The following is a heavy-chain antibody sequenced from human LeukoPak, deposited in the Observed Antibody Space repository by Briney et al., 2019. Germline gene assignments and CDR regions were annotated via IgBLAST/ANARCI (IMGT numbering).Heavy chain of an antibody. CDR3: ARFHTSNYNSIDY. D-gene: IGHD4-11*01. V-gene: IGHV3-48*03. CDR2: INSASTI. CDR1: GFTFSTYE. Sequence: GGSLRLSCAASGFTFSTYEMTWVRQAPGKGLEWVSYINSASTIKYADSVKGRFTISRDNAKHSLYLQMNSMRVEDTAVYYCARFHTSNYNSIDYWGQGTLVTVSS. J-gene: IGHJ4*02.